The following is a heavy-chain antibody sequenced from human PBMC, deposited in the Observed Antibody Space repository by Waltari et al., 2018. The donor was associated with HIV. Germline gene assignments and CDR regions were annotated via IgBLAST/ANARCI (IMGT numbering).Heavy chain of an antibody. V-gene: IGHV3-23*01. CDR2: ISGSGDGT. D-gene: IGHD2-2*01. Sequence: SGFSFNDYAMNWVRQAPGKGLEWVSGISGSGDGTYYADSVKGRFTISRDNSKNTLYLQMNSLRAEDTAVYYCAKGGYCSGTSCISWFAPWGQGTLVTVSS. CDR3: AKGGYCSGTSCISWFAP. J-gene: IGHJ5*02. CDR1: GFSFNDYA.